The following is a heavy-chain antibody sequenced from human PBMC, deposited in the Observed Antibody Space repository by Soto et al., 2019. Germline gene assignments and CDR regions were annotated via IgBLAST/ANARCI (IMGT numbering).Heavy chain of an antibody. Sequence: EVQLLESGGGLVQPGGSLRLSCAASGFTFSSYAMSWVRQAPGKGLEWVSAISGSGGSTYYADSVKGRFTISRDNSKNTLYLQMNSLRAEDTAVYCCAKDPGFGVVMDRDYWGQGTLVTVSS. D-gene: IGHD3-3*01. CDR2: ISGSGGST. J-gene: IGHJ4*02. V-gene: IGHV3-23*01. CDR1: GFTFSSYA. CDR3: AKDPGFGVVMDRDY.